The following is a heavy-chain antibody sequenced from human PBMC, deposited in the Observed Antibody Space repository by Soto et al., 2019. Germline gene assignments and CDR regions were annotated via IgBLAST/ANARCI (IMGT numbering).Heavy chain of an antibody. CDR1: GGTFSSYA. CDR3: ARDRGTMIVVGDWFDP. J-gene: IGHJ5*02. Sequence: AVKVSCKASGGTFSSYAISWVRQAPGQGLEWMGGIIPIFGTANYAQKFQGRVTITADKSTSTAYMELSSLRSEDTAVYYCARDRGTMIVVGDWFDPWGQGTLVTVSS. CDR2: IIPIFGTA. V-gene: IGHV1-69*06. D-gene: IGHD3-22*01.